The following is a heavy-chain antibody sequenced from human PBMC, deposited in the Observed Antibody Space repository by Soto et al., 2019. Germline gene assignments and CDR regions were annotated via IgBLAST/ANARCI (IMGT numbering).Heavy chain of an antibody. CDR2: ISPILGNT. V-gene: IGHV1-69*02. CDR1: GGTFSSYT. J-gene: IGHJ3*02. CDR3: ARSLWKQLDSDDAFEI. D-gene: IGHD6-13*01. Sequence: SVKVSCKASGGTFSSYTISWVRQAPGQGLEWMGRISPILGNTNYAQKFQGRVTVTADTSTSTAYMELRSLRSDDTAVYYCARSLWKQLDSDDAFEIWGQGTMVTVSS.